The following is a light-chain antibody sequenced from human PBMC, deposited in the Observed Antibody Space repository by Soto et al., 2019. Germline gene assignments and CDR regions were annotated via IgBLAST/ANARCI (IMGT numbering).Light chain of an antibody. CDR3: QQYNSYSHLT. J-gene: IGKJ4*01. CDR2: DAS. V-gene: IGKV1-5*01. Sequence: DIQMTQSPSTLSASVGDRVTITCRASQSISSWLAWYQQKPGKAPKLLIYDASSLESGVPSRFSGSGSGTEFTLTISSLQPDDFATYYCQQYNSYSHLTFGGGTK. CDR1: QSISSW.